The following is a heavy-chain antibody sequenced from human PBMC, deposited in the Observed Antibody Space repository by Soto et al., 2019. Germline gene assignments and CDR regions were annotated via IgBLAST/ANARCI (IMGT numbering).Heavy chain of an antibody. CDR2: ITPYNGNA. Sequence: QVHLVQSGAVVEKPGASVKVSCKASGYTFTNFGINWVRQAPGQGLEWMGWITPYNGNAKYPQKHQDRLTITTDTSTNTAYLELRSLRSDDTAVYFCARARMFSGAHHDYWGQGTRVTVSS. J-gene: IGHJ4*02. V-gene: IGHV1-18*04. D-gene: IGHD1-26*01. CDR1: GYTFTNFG. CDR3: ARARMFSGAHHDY.